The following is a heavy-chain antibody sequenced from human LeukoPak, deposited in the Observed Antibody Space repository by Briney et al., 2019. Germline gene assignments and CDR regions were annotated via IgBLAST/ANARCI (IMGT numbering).Heavy chain of an antibody. V-gene: IGHV3-7*02. CDR3: ARCYHISTHYFDY. D-gene: IGHD3-9*01. CDR2: IKQDGSET. Sequence: GGSLRLFCEASGFTFSSYWMSWVRQAPGKGLEWVANIKQDGSETYYVDSVKGRFTISRDNAKNSPYLQMSSLRAEDTAVYYCARCYHISTHYFDYWGQRT. J-gene: IGHJ4*02. CDR1: GFTFSSYW.